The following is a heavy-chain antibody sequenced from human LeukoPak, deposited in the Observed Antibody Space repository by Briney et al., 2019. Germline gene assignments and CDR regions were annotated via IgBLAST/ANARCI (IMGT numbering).Heavy chain of an antibody. CDR3: ARGGTRYCTSTSCSDYYYYGMDV. CDR2: MNPNSGNT. V-gene: IGHV1-8*01. D-gene: IGHD2-2*01. Sequence: GASVKVSCKASGYTFGNYDINWVRQATGQGLEWMGWMNPNSGNTGYAQKFQGRVTMTRNTSINTAYMELSSLRSEDTAVYYCARGGTRYCTSTSCSDYYYYGMDVWGQGTTVTVSS. CDR1: GYTFGNYD. J-gene: IGHJ6*02.